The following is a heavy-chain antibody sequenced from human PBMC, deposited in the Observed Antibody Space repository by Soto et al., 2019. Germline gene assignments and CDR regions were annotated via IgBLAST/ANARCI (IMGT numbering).Heavy chain of an antibody. CDR1: GFPFCSYS. J-gene: IGHJ5*02. D-gene: IGHD3-10*01. CDR3: AKDKMVRGVIPLYNWFDP. CDR2: ISSSSSTT. Sequence: GGSLRLSFAALGFPFCSYSMNWVRPAPGEGVEWVSYISSSSSTTYYADSVKGRFTISRDNSKNTLYLQMNSLGAEDTAVYYCAKDKMVRGVIPLYNWFDPWGQGTLVTVSS. V-gene: IGHV3-48*01.